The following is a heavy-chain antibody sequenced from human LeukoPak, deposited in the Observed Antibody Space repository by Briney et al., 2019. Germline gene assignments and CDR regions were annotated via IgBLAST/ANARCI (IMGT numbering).Heavy chain of an antibody. V-gene: IGHV4-39*01. J-gene: IGHJ4*02. CDR3: ASLAVAGLSEGY. Sequence: ASETLSLTCSVSGGSISSSSYYWGWIRQPPGKGLEWIGSIYYSGSTYYNPSLKSRLTISVDTSKNQISLKLSSVTAADTAVYYCASLAVAGLSEGYWGQGTLVIVSS. D-gene: IGHD6-19*01. CDR1: GGSISSSSYY. CDR2: IYYSGST.